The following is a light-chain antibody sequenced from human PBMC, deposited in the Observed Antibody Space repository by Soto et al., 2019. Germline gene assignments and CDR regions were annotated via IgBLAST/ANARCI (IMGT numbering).Light chain of an antibody. J-gene: IGLJ1*01. CDR2: EVS. CDR3: SSYTTSNTRQIV. CDR1: SSNIGNNY. V-gene: IGLV2-14*01. Sequence: QSVLTQPPSVSAAPGQKVTFSCSGSSSNIGNNYVSWYQHHPGKAPKLLIFEVSNRRSGVPDRFSGSKSGNTASLTISGLQPEDEADYYCSSYTTSNTRQIVFGTGTKVTVL.